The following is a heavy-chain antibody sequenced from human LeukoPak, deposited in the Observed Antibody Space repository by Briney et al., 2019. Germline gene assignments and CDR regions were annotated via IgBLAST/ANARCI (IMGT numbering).Heavy chain of an antibody. CDR2: INHSGST. V-gene: IGHV4-34*01. J-gene: IGHJ4*02. CDR1: GGSFSGYY. CDR3: ARAEDIVVVVARTPFDY. Sequence: PSETLSLTCAVYGGSFSGYYWSWIRQPPGKGLEWIGEINHSGSTNYNPSLRSQVTISVDTSKNQFSLKLSSVTAADTAVYYCARAEDIVVVVARTPFDYWGQGTLVTVSS. D-gene: IGHD2-15*01.